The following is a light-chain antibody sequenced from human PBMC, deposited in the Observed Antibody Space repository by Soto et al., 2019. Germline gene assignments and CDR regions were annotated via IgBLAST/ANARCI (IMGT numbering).Light chain of an antibody. J-gene: IGKJ1*01. CDR1: QSVSSN. V-gene: IGKV3-15*01. Sequence: EIVMTQSPGTLSVSPGERASLSCSASQSVSSNLAWYQQKPGQAPRLLIYDASSRATGIPARFSGSGSGTDFTLTISSLQSEDFAVYYCQQYYHWPWTFGQGTKVDIK. CDR2: DAS. CDR3: QQYYHWPWT.